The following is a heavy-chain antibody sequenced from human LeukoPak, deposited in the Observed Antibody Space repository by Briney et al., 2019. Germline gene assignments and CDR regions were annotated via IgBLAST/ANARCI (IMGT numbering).Heavy chain of an antibody. CDR2: IYHSGST. V-gene: IGHV4-59*12. CDR3: ARERTSSITMVRGGFDAFDI. D-gene: IGHD3-10*01. J-gene: IGHJ3*02. Sequence: PSETLSLTCTVSGGSISSYYWSWIRQPPGKGLEWIGYIYHSGSTYYNPSLKSRVTISVDRSKNQFSLKLSSVTAADTAVYYCARERTSSITMVRGGFDAFDIWGQGTMVTVSS. CDR1: GGSISSYY.